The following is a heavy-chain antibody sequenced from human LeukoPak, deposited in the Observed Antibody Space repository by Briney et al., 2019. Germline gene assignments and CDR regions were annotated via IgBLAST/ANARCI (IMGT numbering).Heavy chain of an antibody. V-gene: IGHV1-69*04. CDR3: AKDYSTRTMIVVVTSFFDY. CDR2: IIPILGIA. Sequence: SVKVSCKASGGTFSSYAISWVRQAPGQGLEWMGRIIPILGIANYAQKFQGRVTITADKSTSTAYMELSSLRSEDTAVYYCAKDYSTRTMIVVVTSFFDYWGQGTLVTVSS. D-gene: IGHD3-22*01. J-gene: IGHJ4*02. CDR1: GGTFSSYA.